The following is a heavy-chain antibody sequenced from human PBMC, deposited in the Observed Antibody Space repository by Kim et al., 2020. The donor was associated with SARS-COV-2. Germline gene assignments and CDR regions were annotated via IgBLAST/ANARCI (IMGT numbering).Heavy chain of an antibody. CDR2: INAGNANT. D-gene: IGHD1-26*01. J-gene: IGHJ5*02. V-gene: IGHV1-3*01. Sequence: ASVKVSCKASGYTFTSYAMHWVRQAPGQRLEWMGWINAGNANTKYSQKFQGRVTITRDTSASTAYMELSSLRSEDTAVYYCARDHRELLSLLTTVWFDPWGKGTLVTVSS. CDR1: GYTFTSYA. CDR3: ARDHRELLSLLTTVWFDP.